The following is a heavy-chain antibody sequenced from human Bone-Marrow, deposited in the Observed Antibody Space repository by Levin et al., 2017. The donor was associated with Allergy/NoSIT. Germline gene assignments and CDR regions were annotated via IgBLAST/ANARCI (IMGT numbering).Heavy chain of an antibody. CDR2: INPNSGGT. V-gene: IGHV1-2*02. Sequence: ASVKVSCKASGYTFTDYYMNWVRQAPGQGLEWMGWINPNSGGTNYAQKFQGRVTMTRDTSISTAYMELTRLRSDDTAVYYCARDPDYYDRAFESWGQGTMVTVSS. CDR1: GYTFTDYY. CDR3: ARDPDYYDRAFES. J-gene: IGHJ3*02. D-gene: IGHD3-22*01.